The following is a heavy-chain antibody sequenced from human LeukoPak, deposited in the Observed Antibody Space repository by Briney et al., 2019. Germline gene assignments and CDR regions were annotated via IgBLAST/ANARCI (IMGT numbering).Heavy chain of an antibody. Sequence: PSGTLSLTCNVSGGSISSDYWTWIRQPPGKGLEWIGNIYYSGSTNYNPSLKSRVTISVDTSKNQFSLKVNSVTAADTAVYYCARRRDYYDSRGYYAFDIWGHGTMVTVSS. J-gene: IGHJ3*02. D-gene: IGHD3-22*01. CDR2: IYYSGST. CDR3: ARRRDYYDSRGYYAFDI. V-gene: IGHV4-59*01. CDR1: GGSISSDY.